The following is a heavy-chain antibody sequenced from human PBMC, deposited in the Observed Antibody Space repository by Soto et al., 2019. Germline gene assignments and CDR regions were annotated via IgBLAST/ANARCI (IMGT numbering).Heavy chain of an antibody. CDR1: GYSFTSYW. CDR3: ADTFYCSGGSCYSGDYYYYGMDV. D-gene: IGHD2-15*01. V-gene: IGHV5-10-1*01. J-gene: IGHJ6*02. CDR2: IDPSDSYT. Sequence: GESLKISCKGSGYSFTSYWISWVRQMPGKGLEWMGRIDPSDSYTNYSPSFQGHVTISADKSISTAYLQWSSLKASDTAMYYCADTFYCSGGSCYSGDYYYYGMDVWGQGTTVTV.